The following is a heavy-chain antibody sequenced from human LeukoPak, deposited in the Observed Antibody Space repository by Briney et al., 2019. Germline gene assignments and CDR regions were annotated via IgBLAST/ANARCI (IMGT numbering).Heavy chain of an antibody. D-gene: IGHD1-26*01. CDR1: GFTFSNYA. J-gene: IGHJ4*02. CDR3: AKDRSIGTYYTFDS. Sequence: GGSLRLSCAASGFTFSNYAMIWVRQAPGKGLEWVSAVSGSGAIAYYTDSVKGRFTISRDNSKNTLYLQMSSLTAKDTAVYYCAKDRSIGTYYTFDSWGQGTLVTVSS. V-gene: IGHV3-23*01. CDR2: VSGSGAIA.